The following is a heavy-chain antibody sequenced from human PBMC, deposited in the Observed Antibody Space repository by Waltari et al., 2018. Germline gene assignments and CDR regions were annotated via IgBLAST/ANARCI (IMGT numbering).Heavy chain of an antibody. Sequence: QVQLQESGPGLVKPSQTLSLTCTVSGGSISSGSYYWSCIRQPAGKGLEWIGRIYTSGSTNYNPSLKSRVTISVDTSKNQFSLKLSSVTAADTAVYYCARGGYGSGSYGYWGQGTLVTVSS. V-gene: IGHV4-61*02. J-gene: IGHJ4*02. D-gene: IGHD3-10*01. CDR1: GGSISSGSYY. CDR2: IYTSGST. CDR3: ARGGYGSGSYGY.